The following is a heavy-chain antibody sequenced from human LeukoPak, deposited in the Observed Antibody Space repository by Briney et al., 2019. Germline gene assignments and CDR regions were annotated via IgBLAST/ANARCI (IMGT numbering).Heavy chain of an antibody. V-gene: IGHV5-51*01. J-gene: IGHJ3*02. Sequence: GESLKISCKGSGYIFTTYWIGWVRQMPGKGLEWMGIIYPGDSDTRYSPSFQGQVTVSADKSISTAYLQWSSLKASDTAIYYCARLLYYFDSSGSYYAPKAFDIWGQGTMVTVSS. CDR1: GYIFTTYW. CDR2: IYPGDSDT. D-gene: IGHD3-22*01. CDR3: ARLLYYFDSSGSYYAPKAFDI.